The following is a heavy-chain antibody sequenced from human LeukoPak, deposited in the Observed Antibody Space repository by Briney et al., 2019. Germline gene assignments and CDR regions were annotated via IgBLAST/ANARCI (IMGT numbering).Heavy chain of an antibody. V-gene: IGHV4-59*13. CDR3: ARAGVVTNPNSYWYLDL. J-gene: IGHJ2*01. CDR1: GGSIRSYY. Sequence: SETLSLTCTVSGGSIRSYYWSWIRQPPGKGLEWIGYIYYSGSTNYNPSLESRVTISVDTSKNQFSLKLNSVTAADTAVYYCARAGVVTNPNSYWYLDLWGRGTLVTVSS. CDR2: IYYSGST. D-gene: IGHD3-3*01.